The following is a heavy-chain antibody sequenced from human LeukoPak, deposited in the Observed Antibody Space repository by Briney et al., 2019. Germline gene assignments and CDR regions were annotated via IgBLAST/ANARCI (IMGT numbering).Heavy chain of an antibody. CDR3: AKGSRLMVRGGTIDY. CDR1: GFTFSSYA. V-gene: IGHV3-23*01. J-gene: IGHJ4*02. CDR2: ISGSGGST. Sequence: GGSQRLSCAASGFTFSSYAMSCVRQAPGKGLEWVSAISGSGGSTYYADSVKGRFTISRDNSKNTPYLQMNSLRAEDTAVYYCAKGSRLMVRGGTIDYWGQGTLVTVSS. D-gene: IGHD3-10*01.